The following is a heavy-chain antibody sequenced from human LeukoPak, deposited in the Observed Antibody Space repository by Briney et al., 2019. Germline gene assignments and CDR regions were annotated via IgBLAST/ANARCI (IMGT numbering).Heavy chain of an antibody. CDR2: ISTDGSST. CDR1: GFTFSRYW. Sequence: GGSLRPPCAASGFTFSRYWMHWLRQAPGKGLVWVSRISTDGSSTSYADSVKGRFTISRDDGKNTLYLQMNSLRAEDTAVYYCASYLTSIPSGMDVWGQGTTVTVSS. J-gene: IGHJ6*02. V-gene: IGHV3-74*01. CDR3: ASYLTSIPSGMDV. D-gene: IGHD2/OR15-2a*01.